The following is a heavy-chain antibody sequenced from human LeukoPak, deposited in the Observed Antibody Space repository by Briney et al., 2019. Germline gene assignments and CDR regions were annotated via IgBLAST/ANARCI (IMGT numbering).Heavy chain of an antibody. Sequence: SETLSLTCTVSGGSISSYYWSWIRQPPGKGLEWIGEINHSGSTNYNPSLKSRVTISVDTSKNQFSLKLSSVTAADTAVYYCARGYCSSTSCYTSYYYYMDVWGKGTTVTVSS. CDR3: ARGYCSSTSCYTSYYYYMDV. D-gene: IGHD2-2*02. CDR1: GGSISSYY. CDR2: INHSGST. V-gene: IGHV4-34*01. J-gene: IGHJ6*03.